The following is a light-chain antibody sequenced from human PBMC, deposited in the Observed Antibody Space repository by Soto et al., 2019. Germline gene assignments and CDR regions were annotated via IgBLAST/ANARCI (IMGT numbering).Light chain of an antibody. CDR2: DVT. CDR1: SSDVGGYNY. CDR3: SSYAGNNIMV. Sequence: QSALTQPPSASGAPGQSVTISCTGTSSDVGGYNYVSWYQQYPGKAPTLMIYDVTKRPSGVPDRFSGSKSGNTASLTVSGLKAEDQADYYCSSYAGNNIMVFGGGTKLTVL. J-gene: IGLJ2*01. V-gene: IGLV2-8*01.